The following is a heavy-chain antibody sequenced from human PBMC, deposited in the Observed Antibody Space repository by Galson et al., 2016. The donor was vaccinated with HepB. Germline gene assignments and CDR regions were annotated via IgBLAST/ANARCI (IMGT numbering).Heavy chain of an antibody. Sequence: CAISGDSVSSNSAAWNWLRQSPSRGLEWLGRTYYRSKWYNDYAESVKSRITINPDTSKNQFSLQLNSVTPEDTAVYYCARVVGRGVYDGRFDYWGQGILVTVSS. CDR1: GDSVSSNSAA. D-gene: IGHD5/OR15-5a*01. J-gene: IGHJ4*02. CDR2: TYYRSKWYN. CDR3: ARVVGRGVYDGRFDY. V-gene: IGHV6-1*01.